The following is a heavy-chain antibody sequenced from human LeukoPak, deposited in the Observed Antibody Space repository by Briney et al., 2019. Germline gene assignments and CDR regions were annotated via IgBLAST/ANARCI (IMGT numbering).Heavy chain of an antibody. J-gene: IGHJ4*02. Sequence: GGSLRLSCAASGFTFSSYEMNWVRQAPGKGLEWVSYISSSGSTIYYADSVKGRFTISRDNAKNSLYLQMNSLRAEDTAVYYCATTGGYCSGGSCYGSDYWGQGTLVTVSS. CDR2: ISSSGSTI. CDR1: GFTFSSYE. D-gene: IGHD2-15*01. CDR3: ATTGGYCSGGSCYGSDY. V-gene: IGHV3-48*03.